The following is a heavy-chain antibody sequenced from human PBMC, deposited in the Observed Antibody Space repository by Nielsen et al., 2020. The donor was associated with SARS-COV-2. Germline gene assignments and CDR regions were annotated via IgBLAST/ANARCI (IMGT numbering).Heavy chain of an antibody. J-gene: IGHJ4*02. CDR2: ISGSGGST. Sequence: VRQAPGEGLEWVSAISGSGGSTYYADSVKGRFTISRDNAKNSLYLQMNSLRAEDTAVYYCAKVEGSGCSGGSCYRLYFDYWGQGTLVTVSS. V-gene: IGHV3-23*01. D-gene: IGHD2-15*01. CDR3: AKVEGSGCSGGSCYRLYFDY.